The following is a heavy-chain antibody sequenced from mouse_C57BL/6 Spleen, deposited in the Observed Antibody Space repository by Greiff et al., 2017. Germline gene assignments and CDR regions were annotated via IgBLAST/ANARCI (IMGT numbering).Heavy chain of an antibody. CDR1: GFTFSDFY. V-gene: IGHV7-1*01. D-gene: IGHD2-4*01. CDR3: ARDRDDYGYFDY. Sequence: EVMLVESGGGLVQSGRSLRLSCATSGFTFSDFYMEWVRQAPGKGLEWIAASRNKANDYTTEYSASVKGRFIVSRDTSQSILYLQMNALRAEDTAIYYCARDRDDYGYFDYWGQGTTLTVSS. CDR2: SRNKANDYTT. J-gene: IGHJ2*01.